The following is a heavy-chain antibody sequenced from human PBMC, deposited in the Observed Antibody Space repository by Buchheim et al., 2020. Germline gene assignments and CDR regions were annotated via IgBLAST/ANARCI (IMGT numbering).Heavy chain of an antibody. CDR3: ARRSLGWGDTAMDPYYYYGMDV. Sequence: QVQLVQSGDEVKKPGSSVKVSCKASGGTFSSYAISWVRQAPGQGLEWMGRIIPILGIANYAQKFQGRVKITADKSTSTAYMELSSLRSEDTAVYYCARRSLGWGDTAMDPYYYYGMDVWGQGTT. V-gene: IGHV1-69*04. CDR2: IIPILGIA. CDR1: GGTFSSYA. D-gene: IGHD5-18*01. J-gene: IGHJ6*02.